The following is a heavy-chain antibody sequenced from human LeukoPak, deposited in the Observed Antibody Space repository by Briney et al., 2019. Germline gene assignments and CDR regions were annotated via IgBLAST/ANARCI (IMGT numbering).Heavy chain of an antibody. CDR3: ARYLDYSGNSLVFQH. Sequence: SETLSLTCAVYGGSLSAYYWTWLRQPPGKGVEWLGDINHGGSTNYNPPLKSRVTISKETSKKQFSLKRRSVTAADTAVYYFARYLDYSGNSLVFQHGGQGTRVTVSS. V-gene: IGHV4-34*01. D-gene: IGHD4-23*01. CDR1: GGSLSAYY. CDR2: INHGGST. J-gene: IGHJ1*01.